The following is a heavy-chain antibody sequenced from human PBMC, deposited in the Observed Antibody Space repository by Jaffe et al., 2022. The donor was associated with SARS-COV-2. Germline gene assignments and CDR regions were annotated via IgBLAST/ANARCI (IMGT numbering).Heavy chain of an antibody. CDR1: GFTFSDYY. CDR3: ARDQVYAIKTYYYYYYGMDV. J-gene: IGHJ6*02. D-gene: IGHD2-8*01. Sequence: QVQLVESGGGLVKPGGSLRLSCAASGFTFSDYYMSWIRQAPGKGLEWVSYISSSGSTIYYADSVKGRFTISRDNAKNSLYLQMNSLRAEDTAVYYCARDQVYAIKTYYYYYYGMDVWGQGTTVTVSS. V-gene: IGHV3-11*01. CDR2: ISSSGSTI.